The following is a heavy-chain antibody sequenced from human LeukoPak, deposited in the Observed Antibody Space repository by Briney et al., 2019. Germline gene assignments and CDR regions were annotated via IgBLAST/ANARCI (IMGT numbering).Heavy chain of an antibody. CDR3: AKEGSRIQLWPYFDY. CDR1: GFTFSSYA. D-gene: IGHD5-18*01. Sequence: TGGSLRLSCAASGFTFSSYAMSWVRQAPGKGLEWVSAISGSGGSTYYADSVKGRFTISRDNSKNTLYLQMNSLRAEDTAVYYCAKEGSRIQLWPYFDYWGQGTLVTVSS. J-gene: IGHJ4*02. CDR2: ISGSGGST. V-gene: IGHV3-23*01.